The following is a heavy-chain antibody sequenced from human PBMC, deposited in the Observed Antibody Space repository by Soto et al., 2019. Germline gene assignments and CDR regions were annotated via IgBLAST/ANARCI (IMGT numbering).Heavy chain of an antibody. CDR2: IYHSGST. CDR1: GGSISSSNW. D-gene: IGHD2-2*01. Sequence: SETLSLTCAVSGGSISSSNWWSWVRQPPGKGLEWIGEIYHSGSTNYNPSLKSRVTISVDKSKNQFSLKLSSVTAADTAVYYCAREPPYPSYCSSTSCYGDYFDYWGQGTLVTVSS. J-gene: IGHJ4*02. V-gene: IGHV4-4*02. CDR3: AREPPYPSYCSSTSCYGDYFDY.